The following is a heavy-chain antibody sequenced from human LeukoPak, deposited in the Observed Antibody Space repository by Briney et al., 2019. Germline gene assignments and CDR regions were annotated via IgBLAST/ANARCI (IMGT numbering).Heavy chain of an antibody. V-gene: IGHV1-69*13. Sequence: SVKVSCKASGGTFSSYAISWVRQAPGQGLEWMGGITPIFGTANYAQKFQGRVTITADESTSTAYMELSSLRSEDTAVYYCARDLVGATGCFDYWGQGTLVTVSS. J-gene: IGHJ4*02. CDR2: ITPIFGTA. D-gene: IGHD1-26*01. CDR1: GGTFSSYA. CDR3: ARDLVGATGCFDY.